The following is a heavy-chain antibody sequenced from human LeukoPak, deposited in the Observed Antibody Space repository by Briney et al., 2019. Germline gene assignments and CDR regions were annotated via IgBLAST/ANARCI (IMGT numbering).Heavy chain of an antibody. D-gene: IGHD3-22*01. CDR1: GYTFTDYG. V-gene: IGHV1-18*01. CDR3: ARDCDRSGYYCY. Sequence: GASVKVSCKASGYTFTDYGISWVRQAPGQGLEWMGWISTYNGNTNYAQKLQGRVAMTTDTSTSTAYMELRSLRSDDTAVYYCARDCDRSGYYCYWGQGTLVTVSS. J-gene: IGHJ4*02. CDR2: ISTYNGNT.